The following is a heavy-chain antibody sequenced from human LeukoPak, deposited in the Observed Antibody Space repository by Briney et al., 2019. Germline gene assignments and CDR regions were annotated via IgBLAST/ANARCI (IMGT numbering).Heavy chain of an antibody. CDR3: ARDATADYYYYYMDV. D-gene: IGHD1-1*01. J-gene: IGHJ6*03. V-gene: IGHV3-21*01. CDR1: GFTFSSYS. Sequence: GGSLRLSCAASGFTFSSYSMNWVRQAPGKGLEWVSSISSSSSYIYYADSVKGRFTISRDNAKNSLYLQMNSLRAEDTAVYYCARDATADYYYYYMDVWGKGTAVTISS. CDR2: ISSSSSYI.